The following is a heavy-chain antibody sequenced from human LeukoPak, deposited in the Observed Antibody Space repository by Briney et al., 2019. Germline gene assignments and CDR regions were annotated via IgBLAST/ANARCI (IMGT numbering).Heavy chain of an antibody. CDR2: IYNDGGT. J-gene: IGHJ4*02. CDR3: AKDPSLYSSGWYYFDY. Sequence: GGSLRLSCAASGFTVSSNYMSWVRQGPGKGLEWVALIYNDGGTHYTDSVKGRFTISRDNSKNTLYLQMNSLRAEDTAVYYCAKDPSLYSSGWYYFDYWGQGTLVTVSS. CDR1: GFTVSSNY. V-gene: IGHV3-53*05. D-gene: IGHD6-19*01.